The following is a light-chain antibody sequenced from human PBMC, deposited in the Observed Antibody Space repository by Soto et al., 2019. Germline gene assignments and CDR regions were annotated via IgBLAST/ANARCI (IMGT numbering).Light chain of an antibody. Sequence: EIVLTQSPSTLSLSPGDRATLSCRASQSVSSCLAWYQQKPGQAPRLLIYNASNMATGIPSRFSGSGSETDFTLTISSLEAEDFAVYYCPQRSNLPDTFGQGTRLEIK. J-gene: IGKJ5*01. V-gene: IGKV3-11*01. CDR2: NAS. CDR3: PQRSNLPDT. CDR1: QSVSSC.